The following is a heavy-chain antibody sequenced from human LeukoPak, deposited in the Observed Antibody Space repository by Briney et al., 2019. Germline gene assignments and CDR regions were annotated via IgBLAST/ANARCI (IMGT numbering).Heavy chain of an antibody. CDR3: ARGTTVTNWFDP. CDR1: GGTFNSYA. J-gene: IGHJ5*02. V-gene: IGHV1-69*13. Sequence: GASVKVSCKASGGTFNSYAISWVRQAPGQGLEWMGGIIPIFGTANYAQKFQGRVTITADESTSTAYMELSSLRSEDTAVYYCARGTTVTNWFDPWGQGTLVTVSS. D-gene: IGHD4-11*01. CDR2: IIPIFGTA.